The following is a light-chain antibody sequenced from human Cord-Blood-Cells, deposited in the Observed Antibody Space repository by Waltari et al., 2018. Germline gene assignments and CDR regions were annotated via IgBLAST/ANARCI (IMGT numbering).Light chain of an antibody. CDR1: SSHIGSNY. J-gene: IGLJ7*01. CDR2: RNN. CDR3: AAWDDSLSGV. Sequence: QSVLTQPPSASGTPGQRVTISCSGSSSHIGSNYVYWYQQLPGTAPKLPIYRNNQRPSGVPDRFSGSKSGTSASLAISGLRSEDEADYYCAAWDDSLSGVFGGGTQLTVL. V-gene: IGLV1-47*01.